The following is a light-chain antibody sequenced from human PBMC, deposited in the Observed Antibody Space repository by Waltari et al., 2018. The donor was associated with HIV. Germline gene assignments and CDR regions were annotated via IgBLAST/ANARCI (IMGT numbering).Light chain of an antibody. Sequence: DIQMTQSPTSLSAYVGQTVIISCRASQGISTDLNWYQKKGGKAPKLLIFGSSNLQSGVPSRFSGSGSGTDFTLIIRSLQPEDFASYFCQQSHSVPWTFGRGTNVEV. J-gene: IGKJ1*01. CDR2: GSS. CDR3: QQSHSVPWT. V-gene: IGKV1-39*01. CDR1: QGISTD.